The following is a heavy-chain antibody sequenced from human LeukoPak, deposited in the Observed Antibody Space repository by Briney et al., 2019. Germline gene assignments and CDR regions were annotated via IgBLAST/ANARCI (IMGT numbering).Heavy chain of an antibody. V-gene: IGHV3-33*01. J-gene: IGHJ3*02. CDR2: IRYDGSNK. Sequence: PGGSLRLSCAASGFTFSSYGMHWVRQAPGKGLEWVAVIRYDGSNKYYADSVKGRFTISRDNSKNTLYLQMNSLRAEDTAVYYCARGRVKYDFWSGYWYDAFDIWGQGTMVTVSS. D-gene: IGHD3-3*01. CDR1: GFTFSSYG. CDR3: ARGRVKYDFWSGYWYDAFDI.